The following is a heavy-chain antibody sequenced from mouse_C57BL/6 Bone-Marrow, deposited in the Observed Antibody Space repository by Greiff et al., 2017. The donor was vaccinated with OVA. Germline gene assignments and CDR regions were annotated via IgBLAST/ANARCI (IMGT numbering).Heavy chain of an antibody. V-gene: IGHV1-63*01. CDR1: GYTFTNYW. CDR3: ARSGVYDGWYFDY. CDR2: IYPGGGYT. D-gene: IGHD2-3*01. J-gene: IGHJ2*01. Sequence: QVQLQQSGAELVRPGTSVKMSCKASGYTFTNYWIGWAKQRPGHGLEWIGDIYPGGGYTNYNEKFKGKATLTADKSSSTAYMQFSSLTSEDSAIYYCARSGVYDGWYFDYWGQGTTLTVSS.